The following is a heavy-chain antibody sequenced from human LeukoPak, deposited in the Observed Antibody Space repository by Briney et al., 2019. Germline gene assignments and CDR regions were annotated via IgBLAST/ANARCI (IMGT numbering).Heavy chain of an antibody. CDR3: AELGITMIGGV. D-gene: IGHD3-10*02. Sequence: PGGSLRLSCAASGFTFSTYYMNWVRQAPGKRLEWVSSISTSSSYIYYADAVKGRFTISRDNAKNSLYLQMNSLRAEDTAVYYCAELGITMIGGVWGKGTTVTISS. J-gene: IGHJ6*04. CDR1: GFTFSTYY. CDR2: ISTSSSYI. V-gene: IGHV3-21*01.